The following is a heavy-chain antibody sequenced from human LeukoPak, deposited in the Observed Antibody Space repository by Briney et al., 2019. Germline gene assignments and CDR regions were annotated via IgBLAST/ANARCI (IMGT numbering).Heavy chain of an antibody. CDR2: INQNGGET. CDR3: ARDVTAPGLYFDL. D-gene: IGHD6-13*01. CDR1: GFTFSDFW. Sequence: GGSLRLSCAVSGFTFSDFWMNWVRRSPGKGLEWVASINQNGGETSYVDSVKGRFTISRDNPKNSLYLQMSSLRAADTAVYYCARDVTAPGLYFDLWGQGTLVTASS. J-gene: IGHJ4*01. V-gene: IGHV3-7*01.